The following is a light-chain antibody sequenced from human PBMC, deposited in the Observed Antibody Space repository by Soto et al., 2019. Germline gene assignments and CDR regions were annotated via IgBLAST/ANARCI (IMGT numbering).Light chain of an antibody. CDR3: GTWDSSLGYVE. V-gene: IGLV1-51*01. CDR1: SSHIGNNY. J-gene: IGLJ2*01. Sequence: SALTQPPSVSAAPGQKVTISCSGSSSHIGNNYVSWYQQLPGTAPKLLIYDNNKRPSGIPDRFSGSKPGTSATLGITGLQTGDEADYYCGTWDSSLGYVEFGGGTKVTVL. CDR2: DNN.